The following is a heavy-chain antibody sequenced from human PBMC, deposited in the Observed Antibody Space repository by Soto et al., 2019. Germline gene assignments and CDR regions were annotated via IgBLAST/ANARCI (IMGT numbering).Heavy chain of an antibody. V-gene: IGHV3-23*01. CDR1: GFTFSNCA. D-gene: IGHD6-19*01. Sequence: QTGGSLRLSCEASGFTFSNCAMSWVRQSPGKGLEWVSGISGTGRSTFYADSVKDRFTISRDNSKNTVYLQMTSLRADDTAVYYCAKGNTSGWYFFDYWGQGTLVTVSS. J-gene: IGHJ4*02. CDR3: AKGNTSGWYFFDY. CDR2: ISGTGRST.